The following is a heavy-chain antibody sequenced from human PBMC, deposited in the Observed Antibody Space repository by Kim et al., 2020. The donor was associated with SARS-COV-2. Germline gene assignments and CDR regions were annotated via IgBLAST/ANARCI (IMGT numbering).Heavy chain of an antibody. V-gene: IGHV4-31*03. D-gene: IGHD3-22*01. J-gene: IGHJ4*02. CDR1: GGSISSGGYY. CDR2: IYYSGST. Sequence: SETLSLTCTVSGGSISSGGYYWSWIRQHPGKGLEWIGYIYYSGSTYYNPSLKSRVTISVDTSKNQFFLKLSSVTAADTAVYYCASNPNYYDSSGYYHGEWYFDYWGQGTLVTVSS. CDR3: ASNPNYYDSSGYYHGEWYFDY.